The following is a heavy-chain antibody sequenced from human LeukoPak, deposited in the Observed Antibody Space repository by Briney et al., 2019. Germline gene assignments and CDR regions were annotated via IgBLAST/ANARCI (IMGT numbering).Heavy chain of an antibody. CDR1: GFSFSGHW. Sequence: GGSLGLSCVASGFSFSGHWMHWVRQAPGKGLVAVSRITPDGTDTAYADSVKGRFTISRDNAKNTLYLEMNSLTAEDTALYYCTRSGFSNGYDYWGQGTLVTVSS. D-gene: IGHD2-8*01. CDR2: ITPDGTDT. J-gene: IGHJ4*02. V-gene: IGHV3-74*03. CDR3: TRSGFSNGYDY.